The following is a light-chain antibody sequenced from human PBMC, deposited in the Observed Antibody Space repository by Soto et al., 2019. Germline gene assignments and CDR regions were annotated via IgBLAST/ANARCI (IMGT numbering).Light chain of an antibody. CDR3: QKYNSAPLT. CDR2: AAS. CDR1: QAISNY. Sequence: DIQMTQSPSSLSASVGDRVTMTCRASQAISNYLAWYQQKPGKVPKLLIYAASTLQSGVPSRFSGSGSGTDFTLTISSLQPEDVATYYCQKYNSAPLTFGQGTKGDIK. V-gene: IGKV1-27*01. J-gene: IGKJ1*01.